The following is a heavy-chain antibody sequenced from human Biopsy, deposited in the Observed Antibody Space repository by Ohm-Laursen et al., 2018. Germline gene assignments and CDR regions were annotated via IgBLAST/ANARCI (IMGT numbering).Heavy chain of an antibody. V-gene: IGHV1-2*02. J-gene: IGHJ3*01. D-gene: IGHD3-16*01. CDR3: ARDIMNRIAGLVARSDVFDV. Sequence: GASVKVSCKGSGYAVNDYFLHWLRQAPGQGPEWMGWHRPNNGGTNYAQKFQGRVTMTTDTSTSTVYLELRRLISDDTAVYYCARDIMNRIAGLVARSDVFDVWGQGTLVTVSS. CDR1: GYAVNDYF. CDR2: HRPNNGGT.